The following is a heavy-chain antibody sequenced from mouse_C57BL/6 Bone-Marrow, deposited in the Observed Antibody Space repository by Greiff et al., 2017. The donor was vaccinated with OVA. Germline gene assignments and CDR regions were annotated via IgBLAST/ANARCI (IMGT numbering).Heavy chain of an antibody. J-gene: IGHJ3*01. D-gene: IGHD2-3*01. CDR3: ARIYDGPYVGFAY. V-gene: IGHV14-3*01. CDR2: IDPANGNT. CDR1: GFNIKNTY. Sequence: VQLQQSVAELVRPGASVKLSCTASGFNIKNTYMHWVKQRPVQGLEWIGRIDPANGNTKYAPKFQGKATITADTSSNTAYLQLSSLTSEDTAIYYCARIYDGPYVGFAYWGQGTLVTVSA.